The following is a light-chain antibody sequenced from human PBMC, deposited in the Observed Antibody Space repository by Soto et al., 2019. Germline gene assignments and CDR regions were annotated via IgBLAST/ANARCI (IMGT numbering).Light chain of an antibody. Sequence: QSVLIQPPSASGTPGQRVTISCSGSSSNIGSNYVYWYQQLPGTAPKLLIYRNNQRPSGVPDRFSGSKSGTSASLAISGLRSEDEADYYCAAWDDSLSALFGGGTKVTVL. CDR3: AAWDDSLSAL. V-gene: IGLV1-47*01. CDR2: RNN. J-gene: IGLJ3*02. CDR1: SSNIGSNY.